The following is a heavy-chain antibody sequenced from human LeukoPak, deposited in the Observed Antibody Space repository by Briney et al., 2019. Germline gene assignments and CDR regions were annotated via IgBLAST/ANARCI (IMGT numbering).Heavy chain of an antibody. D-gene: IGHD3-10*01. CDR3: ARVDDADVPRGGTHRYYYYGMDV. V-gene: IGHV3-48*01. J-gene: IGHJ6*02. Sequence: GGSLRLSCAASGFTFSSYSMNWVRQAPGKGLEWVSDISSSSSTIYYADSVKGRFTISRDNAKNSLYLQMNSLRAEGTAVYYCARVDDADVPRGGTHRYYYYGMDVWGQGTTVTVSS. CDR2: ISSSSSTI. CDR1: GFTFSSYS.